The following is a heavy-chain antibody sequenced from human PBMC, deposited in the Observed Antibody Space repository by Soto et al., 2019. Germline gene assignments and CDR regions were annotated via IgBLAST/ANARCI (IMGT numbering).Heavy chain of an antibody. D-gene: IGHD3-10*01. Sequence: EVQLVESGGGLVQPGGSLRLSCAASGFTFSSYAMHWVRQAPGKGLEYVSAISSNGGSTYYANSVKGRFTISRDNSKNTLYLQMGSLRAEDMAVYYCARVDRITMVRGVIPYQFLDYWGQGTLVTVSS. J-gene: IGHJ4*02. CDR3: ARVDRITMVRGVIPYQFLDY. V-gene: IGHV3-64*01. CDR2: ISSNGGST. CDR1: GFTFSSYA.